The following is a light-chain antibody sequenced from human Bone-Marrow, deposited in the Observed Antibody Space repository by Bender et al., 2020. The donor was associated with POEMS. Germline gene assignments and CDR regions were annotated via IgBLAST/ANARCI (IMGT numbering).Light chain of an antibody. J-gene: IGLJ1*01. CDR2: DDS. V-gene: IGLV3-10*01. CDR3: FSTDSGGYHYV. CDR1: MLPEKF. Sequence: SFDLTQPSLVTVSPGQTARFTCSGDMLPEKFVRWFPLKSGHAPVLVIYDDSKRLSEIPARISVSSSGTVATLTINGAQVADDGDYYCFSTDSGGYHYVFGTGTKVTVL.